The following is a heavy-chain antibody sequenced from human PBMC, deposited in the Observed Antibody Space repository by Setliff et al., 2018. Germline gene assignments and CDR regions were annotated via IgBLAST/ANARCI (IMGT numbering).Heavy chain of an antibody. CDR3: MRLVRFCSRTVCQRTSGDEA. V-gene: IGHV3-74*01. CDR1: EFTLSTYW. D-gene: IGHD3-3*01. CDR2: INSDGSTT. J-gene: IGHJ5*02. Sequence: GSLRLSCAASEFTLSTYWIHWVRQAPRKGLVWVSRINSDGSTTTYADSVKGRFTISRDNGKNTVYLQMSSLRSDDTAVYYCMRLVRFCSRTVCQRTSGDEAWGQGTLVTVSS.